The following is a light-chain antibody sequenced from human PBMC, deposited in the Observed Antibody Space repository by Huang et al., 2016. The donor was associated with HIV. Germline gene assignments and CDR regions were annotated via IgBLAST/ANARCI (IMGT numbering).Light chain of an antibody. V-gene: IGKV3-15*01. CDR1: KSVAYN. Sequence: MVMTQSPDTLSVSPGERATLSCRASKSVAYNLAWYQQRAGQAPRRIIYGTSTRATGIPGRFSGSGSGTEFTLTISSLQSDDFGVYYCQQYDKWPPVTFGQGTKVEI. CDR3: QQYDKWPPVT. CDR2: GTS. J-gene: IGKJ1*01.